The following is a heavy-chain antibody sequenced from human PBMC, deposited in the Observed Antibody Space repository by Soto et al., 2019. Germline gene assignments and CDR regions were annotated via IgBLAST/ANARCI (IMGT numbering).Heavy chain of an antibody. CDR3: ARDSTYSSGWDFDY. J-gene: IGHJ4*02. CDR2: IWYDGSNK. D-gene: IGHD6-19*01. CDR1: GFTFSSCG. Sequence: QVQLVESGGGVVQPGRSLRLSCAASGFTFSSCGMHWVRQAPGKGLEWVAVIWYDGSNKYYADSVKGRFTISRDNSKNTLYLQMNSLRAEDTAVYYCARDSTYSSGWDFDYWGQGTLVTVSS. V-gene: IGHV3-33*01.